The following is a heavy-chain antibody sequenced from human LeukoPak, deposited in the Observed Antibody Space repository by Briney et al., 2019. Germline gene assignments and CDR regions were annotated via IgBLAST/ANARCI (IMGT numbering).Heavy chain of an antibody. CDR2: IYYSGST. CDR1: GGSISSHY. J-gene: IGHJ5*02. V-gene: IGHV4-59*11. CDR3: ARESGITVAGFDP. D-gene: IGHD1-14*01. Sequence: SETLSLTCTVSGGSISSHYWSWIRQPPGKGLEWIGYIYYSGSTNYNPSLKSRVTISVDTSKNQFSLKLSSVTAADTAVYYCARESGITVAGFDPWGQETLVTVSS.